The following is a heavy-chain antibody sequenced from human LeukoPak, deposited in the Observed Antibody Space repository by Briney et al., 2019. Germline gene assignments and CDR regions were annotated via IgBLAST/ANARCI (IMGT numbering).Heavy chain of an antibody. V-gene: IGHV4-34*01. CDR1: GGSFSGYY. J-gene: IGHJ4*02. CDR3: ARLRRGYSYGHFDY. D-gene: IGHD5-18*01. CDR2: INHSGST. Sequence: SETLSLTCAVYGGSFSGYYWSWIRQPPGKGLEWIGEINHSGSTNYNPSLKSRVTISVDTSKNQFSLKLSSVTAADTAVYYCARLRRGYSYGHFDYWGQGTLVTVSS.